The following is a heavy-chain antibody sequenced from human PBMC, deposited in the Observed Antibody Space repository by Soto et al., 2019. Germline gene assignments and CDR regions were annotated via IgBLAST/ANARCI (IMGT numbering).Heavy chain of an antibody. V-gene: IGHV3-23*01. CDR1: GFTFPHHA. CDR2: ISGSSRSI. CDR3: ARHPWLSRCGADCYSSGMDV. D-gene: IGHD2-21*01. J-gene: IGHJ6*02. Sequence: EVKLLESGGALARPGESLRLSCATSGFTFPHHAMAWVRQAPGKGLEWVSAISGSSRSIYYSDSVKGRFTTSRHTSEGTLYLQMKSLRVEDTAVYYCARHPWLSRCGADCYSSGMDVWGQGTTVTVS.